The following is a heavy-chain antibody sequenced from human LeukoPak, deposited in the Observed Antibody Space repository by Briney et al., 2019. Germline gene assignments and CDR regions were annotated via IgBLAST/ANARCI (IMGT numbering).Heavy chain of an antibody. CDR1: GFTFSNYA. CDR2: ISGSGGAT. V-gene: IGHV3-23*01. J-gene: IGHJ4*02. Sequence: GGSLRLSCAASGFTFSNYAMSWVRQAPGKGLEWVSAISGSGGATYYADSVKGRFTISRDNSKNTLYLQMNSLRAEDTAVYYCAKDPPDVRRKTIGYFDYWGQGTLVTVSS. CDR3: AKDPPDVRRKTIGYFDY. D-gene: IGHD3-10*02.